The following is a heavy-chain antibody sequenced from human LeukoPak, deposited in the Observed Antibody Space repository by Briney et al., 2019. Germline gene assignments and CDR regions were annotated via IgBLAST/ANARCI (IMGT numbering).Heavy chain of an antibody. CDR2: ISSSSSYI. Sequence: GGSLRLSCAASGFTFSSYAMHWVRQAPGKGLEWVSSISSSSSYIYYADSVKGRFTISRDNAKNSLYLQMNSLRAEDTAVYYCARDRAHYYDRPSDAFDIWGQGTMVTVSS. V-gene: IGHV3-21*01. D-gene: IGHD3-22*01. CDR1: GFTFSSYA. CDR3: ARDRAHYYDRPSDAFDI. J-gene: IGHJ3*02.